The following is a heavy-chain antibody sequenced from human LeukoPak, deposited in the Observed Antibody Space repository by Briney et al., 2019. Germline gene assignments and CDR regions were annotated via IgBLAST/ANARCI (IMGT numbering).Heavy chain of an antibody. CDR2: INPSGGSA. J-gene: IGHJ5*02. CDR1: GYTFTRYY. V-gene: IGHV1-46*01. D-gene: IGHD3-10*01. CDR3: ARSGYRFGELLIGRFDP. Sequence: ASVKVSCKASGYTFTRYYMHWVRQAPGQGLEWMGIINPSGGSARYAQKFQGRVTMTRDTSTSTVYMEVSSLRSEDTAVYYCARSGYRFGELLIGRFDPWGQGTLVTVSS.